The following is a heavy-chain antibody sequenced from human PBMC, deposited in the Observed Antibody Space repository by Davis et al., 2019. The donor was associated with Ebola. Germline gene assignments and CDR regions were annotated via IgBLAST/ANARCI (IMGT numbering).Heavy chain of an antibody. D-gene: IGHD1-26*01. V-gene: IGHV4-39*01. CDR3: ARRGSSPWFDP. CDR2: IYYSGST. J-gene: IGHJ5*02. Sequence: MPSETLSLTCTVSGGSIISTNYYWGWIRRPPGKGLEWIGNIYYSGSTHYNPSLKSRVTISVDTSKNQFSLKLSSVTAADTAVYYCARRGSSPWFDPWGQGTLVTVSS. CDR1: GGSIISTNYY.